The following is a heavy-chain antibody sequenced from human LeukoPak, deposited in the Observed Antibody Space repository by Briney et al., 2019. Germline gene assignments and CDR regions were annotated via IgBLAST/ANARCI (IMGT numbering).Heavy chain of an antibody. CDR3: ARDSYSGSYNPHWYFDL. D-gene: IGHD1-26*01. CDR1: GGSITSYY. V-gene: IGHV4-4*07. Sequence: SETLSLTCTVSGGSITSYYWSWIRQPAGKGLEWIGRIYASGSTNYNPSLKSRVTISVDTSKNQFSLKLSSVTATDTAVYYCARDSYSGSYNPHWYFDLWGRGTLVTVSS. CDR2: IYASGST. J-gene: IGHJ2*01.